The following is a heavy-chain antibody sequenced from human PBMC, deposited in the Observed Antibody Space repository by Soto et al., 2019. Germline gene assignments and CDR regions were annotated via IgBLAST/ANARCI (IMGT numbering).Heavy chain of an antibody. CDR1: GYTFTSYG. V-gene: IGHV1-18*01. CDR2: ISAYNGNT. D-gene: IGHD3-22*01. CDR3: ERDYYDSSGYKTDY. Sequence: ASVKVSCKASGYTFTSYGVSWVRQAPGQGLEWMGWISAYNGNTNYAQKLQGRVTMTTDTSTSTAYMELSSLRSEDTAVYYCERDYYDSSGYKTDYWGQGTLVTVSS. J-gene: IGHJ4*02.